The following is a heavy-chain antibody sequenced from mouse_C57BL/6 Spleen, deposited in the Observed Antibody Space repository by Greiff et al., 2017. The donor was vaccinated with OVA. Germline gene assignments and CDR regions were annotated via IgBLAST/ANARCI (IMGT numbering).Heavy chain of an antibody. J-gene: IGHJ4*01. CDR3: AIHYYGSSHCCAMDY. CDR2: IWRGGST. V-gene: IGHV2-2*01. Sequence: QVQLQQSGPGLVQPSQSLSLSCTASGFSLPSYGVHWVRQSPGKGLEWLGVIWRGGSTAYYAAFISRLSISKDNSKSQNIFKMNSLQADDTAIYDCAIHYYGSSHCCAMDYWGQGTSVTVSS. CDR1: GFSLPSYG. D-gene: IGHD1-1*01.